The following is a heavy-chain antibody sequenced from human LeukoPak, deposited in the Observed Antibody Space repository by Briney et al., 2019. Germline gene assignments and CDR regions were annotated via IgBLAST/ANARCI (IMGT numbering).Heavy chain of an antibody. J-gene: IGHJ5*02. CDR3: ARNKVGGIAAAGNNWSAP. Sequence: PSETLSPTCTVSGGSISSYYWSWIRQPPGKGLEWIGYIYYSGSTNYNPSLKSRVAISVDTSKNQFSLKLSSVTAADTAVYYCARNKVGGIAAAGNNWSAPGGRGPRATV. CDR1: GGSISSYY. V-gene: IGHV4-59*08. CDR2: IYYSGST. D-gene: IGHD6-13*01.